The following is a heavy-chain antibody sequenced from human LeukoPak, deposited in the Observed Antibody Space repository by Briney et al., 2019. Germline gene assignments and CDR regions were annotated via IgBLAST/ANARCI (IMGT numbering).Heavy chain of an antibody. J-gene: IGHJ6*03. V-gene: IGHV4-59*01. Sequence: PSETLSLTCTVSGGSISSYYWSWIRQPPGKGLEWIGYIYYSGSTNYNPSLKSRVTISVDTSKNQFSLKLSSVTAADTAVYYCARSGPNYYDSRYFYYMDVWGKGTTVTISS. D-gene: IGHD3-22*01. CDR2: IYYSGST. CDR1: GGSISSYY. CDR3: ARSGPNYYDSRYFYYMDV.